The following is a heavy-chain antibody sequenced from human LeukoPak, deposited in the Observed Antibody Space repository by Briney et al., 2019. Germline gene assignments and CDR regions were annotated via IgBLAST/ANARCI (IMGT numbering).Heavy chain of an antibody. CDR1: GYTFTGYY. CDR2: INPNSGGT. D-gene: IGHD6-19*01. V-gene: IGHV1-2*02. J-gene: IGHJ5*02. Sequence: ASVKVSCKASGYTFTGYYMHWVRQAPGQGLEWMGWINPNSGGTNYAQKFQGRVTMTRDTSISTAYMELSRLRSDDTAVYYCARAEESSGWSPPVAFDPWGQGTLVTVSS. CDR3: ARAEESSGWSPPVAFDP.